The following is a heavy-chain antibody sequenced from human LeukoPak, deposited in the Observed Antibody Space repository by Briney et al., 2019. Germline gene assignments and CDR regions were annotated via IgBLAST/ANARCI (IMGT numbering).Heavy chain of an antibody. V-gene: IGHV1-69*13. CDR1: GGTFSSYA. CDR2: IIPIFGTA. D-gene: IGHD6-6*01. Sequence: GASVKVSCKAPGGTFSSYAISWVRQAPGQGLEWMGGIIPIFGTANYAQKFQGRVTITADESTSTAYMELSSLRSEDTAVYYCARSEYSSSLLFDYWGQGTLVTVSS. J-gene: IGHJ4*02. CDR3: ARSEYSSSLLFDY.